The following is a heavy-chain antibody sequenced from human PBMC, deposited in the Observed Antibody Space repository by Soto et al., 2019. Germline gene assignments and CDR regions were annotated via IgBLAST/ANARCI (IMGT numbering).Heavy chain of an antibody. CDR3: ARGWYYDFWSGSDDFDI. CDR2: ISSSGSTI. Sequence: PVWSLRLSCAASGFTFSSYEMNWVRQAPGKGLEWVSYISSSGSTIYYADSVKGRFTISRDNAKNSLYLQMNSLRAEDTAVYYCARGWYYDFWSGSDDFDIWGHGQMVTVSS. CDR1: GFTFSSYE. V-gene: IGHV3-48*03. D-gene: IGHD3-3*01. J-gene: IGHJ3*02.